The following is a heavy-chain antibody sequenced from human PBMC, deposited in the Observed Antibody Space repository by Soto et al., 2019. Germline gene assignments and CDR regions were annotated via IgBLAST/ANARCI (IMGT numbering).Heavy chain of an antibody. D-gene: IGHD3-22*01. Sequence: PGGSLRLSCAASGFTFSSYAMHWVRQAPGKGLEWVAVISYDGSNKYYADSVKGRFTISRDNSKNTLYLQMNSLRAEDTAVYYCARLLAGDDSSGYYYLDDAFDIWGQGTMVTVSS. CDR2: ISYDGSNK. CDR3: ARLLAGDDSSGYYYLDDAFDI. V-gene: IGHV3-30-3*01. J-gene: IGHJ3*02. CDR1: GFTFSSYA.